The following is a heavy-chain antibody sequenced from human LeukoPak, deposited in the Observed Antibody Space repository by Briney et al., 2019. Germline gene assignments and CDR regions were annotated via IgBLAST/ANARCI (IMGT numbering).Heavy chain of an antibody. D-gene: IGHD3-10*01. CDR3: ARQRRRGITMVRGVVGVYYFDY. Sequence: PSGTLSLTCTVAGGSISSSLYYWGWMRQPPGKGLEWIGSVYYTGSTYYNSSLKDRLTISIDTSKNQLSLKLSSVTAADTAVYYCARQRRRGITMVRGVVGVYYFDYWGQGTLVTVSS. CDR2: VYYTGST. V-gene: IGHV4-39*01. J-gene: IGHJ4*02. CDR1: GGSISSSLYY.